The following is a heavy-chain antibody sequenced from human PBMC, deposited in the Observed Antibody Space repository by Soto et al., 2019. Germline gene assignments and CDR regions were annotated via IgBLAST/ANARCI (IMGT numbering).Heavy chain of an antibody. Sequence: LSLTCTFSGGSISSGGYYWYWIRQHPGKGLEWIGYIYYSGTTYYNPSLKSRVTISVDTSKNQFSLKLSSVTAADTAVYYCATTEMGNYYYGMDVWGQGTKVTVSS. CDR2: IYYSGTT. CDR3: ATTEMGNYYYGMDV. V-gene: IGHV4-31*03. D-gene: IGHD7-27*01. CDR1: GGSISSGGYY. J-gene: IGHJ6*02.